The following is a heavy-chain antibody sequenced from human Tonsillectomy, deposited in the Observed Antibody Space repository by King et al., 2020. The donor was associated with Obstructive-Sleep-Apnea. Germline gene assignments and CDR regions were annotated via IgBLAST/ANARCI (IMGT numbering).Heavy chain of an antibody. CDR2: ISSSSSYI. V-gene: IGHV3-21*01. J-gene: IGHJ4*02. D-gene: IGHD3-22*01. Sequence: VQLVESGGGLVKPGGSLRLSCAASGFTFSSYSMNWVRQAPGKGLEWVSSISSSSSYIYYADSVKGRFTISRDNAKIALYLQMNSLSAEDTAVYYCARDQTETSGYDSSGYYRYFDYWGQGTLVTVSS. CDR3: ARDQTETSGYDSSGYYRYFDY. CDR1: GFTFSSYS.